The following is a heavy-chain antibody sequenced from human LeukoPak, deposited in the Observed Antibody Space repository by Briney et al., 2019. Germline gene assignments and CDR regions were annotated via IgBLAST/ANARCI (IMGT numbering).Heavy chain of an antibody. CDR2: ISNDSRYI. CDR1: GFTLSRYI. CDR3: ASLSGVWDTGDKKWFDP. J-gene: IGHJ5*02. Sequence: PGGSLRLSCIASGFTLSRYIMNWVRQAPGKGLEWAASISNDSRYIYYSDSVKGRFTISRDNAENTVYLQTNSLRVEDTAMYYCASLSGVWDTGDKKWFDPWGQGTLVTVSS. V-gene: IGHV3-21*01. D-gene: IGHD2-8*02.